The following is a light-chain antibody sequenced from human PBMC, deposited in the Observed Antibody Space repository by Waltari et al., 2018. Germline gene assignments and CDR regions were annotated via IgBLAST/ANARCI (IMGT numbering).Light chain of an antibody. CDR1: SSDVGGYDY. CDR3: SSYAGSNAYV. J-gene: IGLJ1*01. V-gene: IGLV2-8*01. Sequence: QSALTQPPSASGSPGQSVTISCTGTSSDVGGYDYVSWYQQHPDKAPKLMIYEVSKRPSGVPDRFSGSKSGNTASLTVSGLQAEDEADYYCSSYAGSNAYVFGLGTKVTVL. CDR2: EVS.